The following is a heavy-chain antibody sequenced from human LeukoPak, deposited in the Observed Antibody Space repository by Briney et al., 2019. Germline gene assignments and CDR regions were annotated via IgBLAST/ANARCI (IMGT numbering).Heavy chain of an antibody. CDR2: ISAYNGNT. V-gene: IGHV1-18*01. CDR1: GYTFTGYG. D-gene: IGHD5-24*01. CDR3: ARTEMATTDDYYYYMDV. Sequence: ASVKVSCKASGYTFTGYGISWVRQAPGQGLEWMGWISAYNGNTNYAQKLQGRVTMTTDTSTSTAYMELRSLRSDDTAVYYCARTEMATTDDYYYYMDVWGKGTTVTVSS. J-gene: IGHJ6*03.